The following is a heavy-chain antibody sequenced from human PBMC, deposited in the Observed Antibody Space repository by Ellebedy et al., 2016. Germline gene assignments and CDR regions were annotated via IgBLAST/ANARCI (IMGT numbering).Heavy chain of an antibody. CDR3: ARGFGWDGSGSYYVN. J-gene: IGHJ4*02. V-gene: IGHV4-61*01. CDR1: GDSVSSGSYY. Sequence: SETLSLXCTVSGDSVSSGSYYWSWIRQPPGKGLEWIGYIYYSGSTNYNPSLKSRVTISVDTSKNQFSLKLSSVTAADTAVYYCARGFGWDGSGSYYVNWGQGTLVTVSS. CDR2: IYYSGST. D-gene: IGHD3-10*01.